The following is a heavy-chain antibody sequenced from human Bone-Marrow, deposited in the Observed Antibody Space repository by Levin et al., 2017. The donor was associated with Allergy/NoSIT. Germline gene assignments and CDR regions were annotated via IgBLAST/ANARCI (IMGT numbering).Heavy chain of an antibody. CDR3: ARDHTPYSYVVGYYFDY. J-gene: IGHJ4*02. D-gene: IGHD5-18*01. CDR1: GFTFSSYG. Sequence: GGSLRLSCAASGFTFSSYGMHWVRQAPGKGLEWVAVIWYDGSNKYYADSVKGRFTISRDNSKNTLYLQMNSLRAEDTAVYYCARDHTPYSYVVGYYFDYWGQGTLVTVSS. V-gene: IGHV3-33*01. CDR2: IWYDGSNK.